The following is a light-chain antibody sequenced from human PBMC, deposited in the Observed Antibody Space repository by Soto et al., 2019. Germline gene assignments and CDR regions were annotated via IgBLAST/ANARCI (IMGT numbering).Light chain of an antibody. CDR1: SSDVGGYNY. Sequence: LTQPASVSGSPGQSITISCTGTSSDVGGYNYVSWYQQHPGKAPKLMIYEVSNRPSGVSNRFSGSKSGNTASLTISGLQAEDEADYYCSSYTSSSRYVFGTGTKVTVL. CDR2: EVS. CDR3: SSYTSSSRYV. V-gene: IGLV2-14*01. J-gene: IGLJ1*01.